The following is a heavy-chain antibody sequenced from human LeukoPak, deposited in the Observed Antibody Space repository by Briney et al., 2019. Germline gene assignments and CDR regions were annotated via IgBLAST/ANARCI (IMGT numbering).Heavy chain of an antibody. CDR3: ARVRVAEFDF. Sequence: SETLSLTCTVSGGSVGSDNSYWSWIRQPPEQGLDWLGYIYYSGSTSYNPSLKSRITISMDTSKNQFSLKLSSVTAADTAVYYCARVRVAEFDFWGQGSLVTVSS. CDR1: GGSVGSDNSY. CDR2: IYYSGST. D-gene: IGHD2-15*01. V-gene: IGHV4-61*01. J-gene: IGHJ4*02.